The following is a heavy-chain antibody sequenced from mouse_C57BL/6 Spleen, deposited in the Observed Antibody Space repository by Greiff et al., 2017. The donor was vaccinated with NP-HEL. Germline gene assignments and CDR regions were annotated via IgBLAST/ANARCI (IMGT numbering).Heavy chain of an antibody. CDR3: AREGDGSALYFDY. Sequence: QVQLKQSGPELVKPGASVKISCKASGYAFSSSWMNWVKQRPGKGLEWIGRIYPGDGDTNYNGKFKGKATLTADKSSSTAYMQLSSLTSEDSAVYFCAREGDGSALYFDYWGQGTTLTVSS. D-gene: IGHD1-1*01. CDR2: IYPGDGDT. CDR1: GYAFSSSW. V-gene: IGHV1-82*01. J-gene: IGHJ2*01.